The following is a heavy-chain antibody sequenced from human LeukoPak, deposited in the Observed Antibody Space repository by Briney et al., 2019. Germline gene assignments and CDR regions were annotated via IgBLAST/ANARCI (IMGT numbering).Heavy chain of an antibody. CDR3: ARCVGLWSYEFDY. V-gene: IGHV3-48*03. Sequence: GGSLRLSCAASGFTFSSYEMNWVRQAPGKGLEGGSYISSSGSTIYYADSVKGRFTISRDNAKNSLYLQMNSLRAEDTAVYYCARCVGLWSYEFDYWGQGTLVTVSS. CDR1: GFTFSSYE. D-gene: IGHD5-18*01. CDR2: ISSSGSTI. J-gene: IGHJ4*02.